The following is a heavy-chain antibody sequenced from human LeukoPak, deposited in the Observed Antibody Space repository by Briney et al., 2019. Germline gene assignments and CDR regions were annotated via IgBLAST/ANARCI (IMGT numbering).Heavy chain of an antibody. J-gene: IGHJ4*02. V-gene: IGHV3-21*01. D-gene: IGHD6-19*01. CDR3: ARVGYSSGGGDY. Sequence: GGSLRLSCAASGFTFSSYSMNWVRQAPGKGLEWVSSISSSSSYIYYADSVKGRFTISRDNAKNSLYLQMNSLRAEDTAVYYCARVGYSSGGGDYWGQGTLVTVSS. CDR1: GFTFSSYS. CDR2: ISSSSSYI.